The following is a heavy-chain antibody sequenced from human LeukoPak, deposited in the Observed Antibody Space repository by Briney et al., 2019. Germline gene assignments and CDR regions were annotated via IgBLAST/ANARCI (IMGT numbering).Heavy chain of an antibody. D-gene: IGHD2-2*01. Sequence: ASVKVSCKASGYTFTGYYMHWVRQAPGQGLEWMGWINPNSGGTNYAQKFQGRVTMSRDTSISTAYMELSRLRSDETAVYYCARVRTIVVVPAAAKSGENWFDPWGQGTLVTVSS. J-gene: IGHJ5*02. CDR2: INPNSGGT. CDR3: ARVRTIVVVPAAAKSGENWFDP. V-gene: IGHV1-2*02. CDR1: GYTFTGYY.